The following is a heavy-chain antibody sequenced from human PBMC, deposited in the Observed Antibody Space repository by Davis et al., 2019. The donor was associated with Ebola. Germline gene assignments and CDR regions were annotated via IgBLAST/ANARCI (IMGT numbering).Heavy chain of an antibody. J-gene: IGHJ6*02. CDR2: ISAYNGNT. CDR3: ARDQGGSYPQLGMDV. V-gene: IGHV1-18*01. D-gene: IGHD1-26*01. CDR1: GYTFTSSG. Sequence: ASVTVSCKASGYTFTSSGISWVRQAPGQGLEWMGWISAYNGNTNYAQKLQGRVTMTTDTSTSTAYMELRSLRSDDTAVYYCARDQGGSYPQLGMDVWGQGTTVTVSS.